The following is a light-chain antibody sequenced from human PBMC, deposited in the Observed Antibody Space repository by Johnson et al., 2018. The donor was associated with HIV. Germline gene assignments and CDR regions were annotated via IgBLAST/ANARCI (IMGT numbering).Light chain of an antibody. Sequence: QSVLTQPPSVSAAPGQEVTISCSGSSSNIGNTYVSWYQQLPGTAPKLLIYEKNKRPSGIPDRFSASKSGTSATLGITGLQPGDEADYYCGSWDSSLSAHYVFGTGTKVTVL. CDR1: SSNIGNTY. J-gene: IGLJ1*01. CDR3: GSWDSSLSAHYV. V-gene: IGLV1-51*02. CDR2: EKN.